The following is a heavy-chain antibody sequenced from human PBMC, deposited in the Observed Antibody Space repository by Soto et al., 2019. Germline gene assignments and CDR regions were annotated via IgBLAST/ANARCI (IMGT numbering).Heavy chain of an antibody. CDR2: ISGYNGDT. D-gene: IGHD2-8*01. V-gene: IGHV1-18*01. CDR1: GYTFSRYG. J-gene: IGHJ6*02. CDR3: EKNGQPPYYYYGMDV. Sequence: QGQLVQSGPEVKKSGASVKVSCKASGYTFSRYGISWVRQAPGQGLEWMGWISGYNGDTKYAQKGQGRVTXTXEXSTXTAYMELRSLTSDDTAIYYCEKNGQPPYYYYGMDVWGQGTTVTVSS.